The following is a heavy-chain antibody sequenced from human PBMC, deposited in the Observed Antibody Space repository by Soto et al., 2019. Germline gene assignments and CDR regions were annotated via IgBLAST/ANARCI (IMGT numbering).Heavy chain of an antibody. CDR1: GFTFSSNA. J-gene: IGHJ1*01. CDR3: GKDERCSGSTCYLGY. CDR2: ISGSGSAT. Sequence: GGSLRLSCAASGFTFSSNAMSWVRQAPGKGLEWVSGISGSGSATFYADSVKGRFTISRDNSKNTVYLEMNSLTAEDTAIYYCGKDERCSGSTCYLGYWGQGTLVTVSS. V-gene: IGHV3-23*01. D-gene: IGHD2-2*01.